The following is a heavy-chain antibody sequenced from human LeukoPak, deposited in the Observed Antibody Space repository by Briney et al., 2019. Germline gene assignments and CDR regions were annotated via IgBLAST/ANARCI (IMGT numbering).Heavy chain of an antibody. D-gene: IGHD5-12*01. J-gene: IGHJ5*02. Sequence: ASVKVSCKASGYTFTSYDTNWVRQATGQGLEWMGWMNPNSGNTGYAQKFQGRVTITRNTSISTAYMELSSLRSEDTAVYYCARVDIVARGYWFDPWGQGTLVTVSS. CDR3: ARVDIVARGYWFDP. V-gene: IGHV1-8*03. CDR2: MNPNSGNT. CDR1: GYTFTSYD.